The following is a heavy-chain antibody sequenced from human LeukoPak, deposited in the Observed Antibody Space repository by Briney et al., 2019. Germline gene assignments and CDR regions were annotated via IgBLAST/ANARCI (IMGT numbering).Heavy chain of an antibody. J-gene: IGHJ6*02. CDR2: INHSGGT. D-gene: IGHD2-15*01. V-gene: IGHV4-34*01. Sequence: SETLSLTCAAYGGSFSGYYWSWIRQPPGKGLEWIGEINHSGGTNYNPSLKSRVTISVDTSKNQFSLKLSSVTAADTAVYYCARALRGYCSGGSCSYYYGMDVWGQGTTVTVSS. CDR1: GGSFSGYY. CDR3: ARALRGYCSGGSCSYYYGMDV.